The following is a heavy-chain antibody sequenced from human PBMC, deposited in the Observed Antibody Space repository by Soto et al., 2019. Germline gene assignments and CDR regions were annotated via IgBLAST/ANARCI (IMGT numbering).Heavy chain of an antibody. Sequence: ASVKVSCKASGYTFTSYGISWVRQAPGQGLEWMGWISAYNGNTNYAQKLQGRVTMTTDTSTSTAYMELRSLRSDDTAVYYCARDSSTGTPQIWSDPGGEGPLVTVS. CDR3: ARDSSTGTPQIWSDP. V-gene: IGHV1-18*01. CDR1: GYTFTSYG. J-gene: IGHJ5*02. D-gene: IGHD6-13*01. CDR2: ISAYNGNT.